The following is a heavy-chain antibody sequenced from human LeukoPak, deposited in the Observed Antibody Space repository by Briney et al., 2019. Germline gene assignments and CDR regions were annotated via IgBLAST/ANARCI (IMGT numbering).Heavy chain of an antibody. Sequence: VASVKVSCKASGGIFSSYTISWVRQAPGQGLEWMGRIIPLLGIANYAQKFQGRVTITTDESTSTAYMELSSLRSEDTAVYYCARDPISYNWKRGYYWGQGTLVTVSS. V-gene: IGHV1-69*16. CDR1: GGIFSSYT. CDR2: IIPLLGIA. CDR3: ARDPISYNWKRGYY. J-gene: IGHJ4*02. D-gene: IGHD1-20*01.